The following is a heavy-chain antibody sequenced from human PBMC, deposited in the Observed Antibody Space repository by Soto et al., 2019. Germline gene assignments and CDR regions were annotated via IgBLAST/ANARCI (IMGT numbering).Heavy chain of an antibody. D-gene: IGHD3-16*01. J-gene: IGHJ5*02. CDR3: ARFGGAALSHNWFDA. V-gene: IGHV5-51*01. CDR2: IYPDDSKT. Sequence: GESLKISCKGSGYSFTSYWIGWVRQMPGKGLEWMGIIYPDDSKTRYSPSFQGQVTFSVDLSISTAYLQWSSLKASDSAMYYCARFGGAALSHNWFDAWGQGTLVTVSS. CDR1: GYSFTSYW.